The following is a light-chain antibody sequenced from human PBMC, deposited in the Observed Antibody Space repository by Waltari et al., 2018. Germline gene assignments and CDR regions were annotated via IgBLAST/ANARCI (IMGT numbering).Light chain of an antibody. CDR3: QKYNSAPLT. V-gene: IGKV1-27*01. J-gene: IGKJ3*01. CDR1: QGISNY. Sequence: DIQMTQSPSSLSASVGDRVTITGRPSQGISNYLAWYQQKPGKVPKLLIYAASTLQSGVPSRFSGSGSGTDFTLTISSLQPEDVATYYCQKYNSAPLTFGPGTKVDIK. CDR2: AAS.